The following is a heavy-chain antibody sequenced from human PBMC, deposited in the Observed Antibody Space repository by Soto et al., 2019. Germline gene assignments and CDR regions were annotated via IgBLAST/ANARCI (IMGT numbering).Heavy chain of an antibody. CDR1: GDTFSRSG. D-gene: IGHD6-19*01. J-gene: IGHJ3*01. CDR3: ARGSIAVAGGTGVFDV. Sequence: QVQLVQSGTAVKKPGSSLRVSCKLIGDTFSRSGINWVRQAPGHGHEWMGRITPIFGTENYAQKFQGRVTITPDESTTTVYMELSSLTSDDTAVYYCARGSIAVAGGTGVFDVWGQGTMVIVSS. V-gene: IGHV1-69*15. CDR2: ITPIFGTE.